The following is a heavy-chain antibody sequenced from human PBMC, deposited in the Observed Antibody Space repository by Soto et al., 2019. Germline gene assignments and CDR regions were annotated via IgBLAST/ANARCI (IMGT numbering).Heavy chain of an antibody. CDR1: GFSFSDAW. J-gene: IGHJ4*02. CDR3: TTDPHSTGTKY. Sequence: EVQVVESAGGLVKPGGSLRLSCAASGFSFSDAWMTWVRQAPGAGLEWVGHIKSKTDGGTTDYAAPVKGRFTISRDASKTTVYLQMNSLRTEDTAVYYCTTDPHSTGTKYWGQGTLVTVSS. CDR2: IKSKTDGGTT. D-gene: IGHD1-1*01. V-gene: IGHV3-15*01.